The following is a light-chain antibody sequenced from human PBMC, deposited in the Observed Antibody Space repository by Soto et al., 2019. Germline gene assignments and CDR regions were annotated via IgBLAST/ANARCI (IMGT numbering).Light chain of an antibody. V-gene: IGKV3-15*01. CDR1: QSVSSSY. CDR2: AAS. Sequence: EIVLTQSPATLSLSPGERATLSCGASQSVSSSYLAWYQQRPGQAPRLLIYAASTRATGIPARFSGSGSGTEFTLTIDSLQSEDFAVYYCQQYNNWPRTFGQGTKVDI. J-gene: IGKJ1*01. CDR3: QQYNNWPRT.